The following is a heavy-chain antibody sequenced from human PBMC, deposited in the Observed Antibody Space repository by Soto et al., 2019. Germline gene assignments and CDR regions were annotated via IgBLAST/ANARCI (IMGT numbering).Heavy chain of an antibody. V-gene: IGHV3-30*18. D-gene: IGHD3-22*01. CDR1: GFTFSSYG. J-gene: IGHJ4*02. CDR2: ISYDGSNK. CDR3: AKSPYYYDSSGYYGGNYFDY. Sequence: QVQLVESGGGVVQPGRSLRLSCAASGFTFSSYGMHWVRQAPGKGLEWVAVISYDGSNKYYADSVKGRFTISRDNSKNTLYLQMNSLRAEDTAVYYCAKSPYYYDSSGYYGGNYFDYWGQGTLDTVSS.